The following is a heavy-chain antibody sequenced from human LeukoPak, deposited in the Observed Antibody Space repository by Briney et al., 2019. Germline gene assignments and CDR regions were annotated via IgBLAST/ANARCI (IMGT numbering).Heavy chain of an antibody. D-gene: IGHD3-10*01. V-gene: IGHV4-59*08. J-gene: IGHJ4*02. CDR1: DGSISSYY. Sequence: SETLSLTCTVSDGSISSYYWSWIRQPPGKGLEWIGYIYYSGSTNYNPSLKSRVTISVDTSKNQFSLKLSSVTAADTAVYYCARRGNYYGRPFDYWGQGTLVTVSS. CDR2: IYYSGST. CDR3: ARRGNYYGRPFDY.